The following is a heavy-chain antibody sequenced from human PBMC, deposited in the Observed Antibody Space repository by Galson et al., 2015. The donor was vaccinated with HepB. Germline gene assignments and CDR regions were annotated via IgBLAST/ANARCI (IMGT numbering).Heavy chain of an antibody. CDR3: ARDIAGYSSGWYYFDY. V-gene: IGHV1-69*04. J-gene: IGHJ4*02. CDR1: GGTLSSYA. Sequence: SVKVSCKASGGTLSSYAISWVRQAPGQGLEWMGRIIPILGIANYAQKFQGRVTITADKSTSTAYMELSSLRSEDTAVYYCARDIAGYSSGWYYFDYWGQGTLVTVSS. CDR2: IIPILGIA. D-gene: IGHD6-19*01.